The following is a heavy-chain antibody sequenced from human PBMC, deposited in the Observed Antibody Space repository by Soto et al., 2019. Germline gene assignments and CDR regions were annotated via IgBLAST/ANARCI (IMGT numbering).Heavy chain of an antibody. CDR3: ARSRKDYGSAFDI. Sequence: ASVNVSCKSSGYTLTDYYIHWVRQAPGQGLEWMGWINPNSGGANYAQKFQGRVTMTRDTSISTAYMDLSRLRSDDTAVYYCARSRKDYGSAFDIWGQGTMVTVSS. V-gene: IGHV1-2*02. J-gene: IGHJ3*02. D-gene: IGHD4-17*01. CDR1: GYTLTDYY. CDR2: INPNSGGA.